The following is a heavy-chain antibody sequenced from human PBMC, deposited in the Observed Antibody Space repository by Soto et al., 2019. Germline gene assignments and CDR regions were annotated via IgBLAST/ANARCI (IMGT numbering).Heavy chain of an antibody. V-gene: IGHV3-23*01. Sequence: GGSLRLSCAASGFTFSSYAMSWVRQAPGKGLEWVSAISGSGGSTYYADSVKGRFTISRDNSKNTLYLQMNSLRAEDTAVYYCAKTTRGHDSMGELSLIFDYWGQGTLVTVSS. CDR2: ISGSGGST. D-gene: IGHD3-16*02. CDR3: AKTTRGHDSMGELSLIFDY. CDR1: GFTFSSYA. J-gene: IGHJ4*02.